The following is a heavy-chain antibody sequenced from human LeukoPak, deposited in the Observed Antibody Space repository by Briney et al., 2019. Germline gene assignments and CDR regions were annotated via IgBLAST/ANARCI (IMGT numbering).Heavy chain of an antibody. V-gene: IGHV3-21*01. Sequence: AGSLRLSCVPSAFTISNSFISWVRQAPGKGLEWVSSISSSSSYIYYADSVKGRFTISRDNAKNSLYLQMNRLRAEDTAVYYCARDFLVGGWYDYWGQGTLVTVSS. J-gene: IGHJ4*02. D-gene: IGHD6-19*01. CDR3: ARDFLVGGWYDY. CDR2: ISSSSSYI. CDR1: AFTISNSF.